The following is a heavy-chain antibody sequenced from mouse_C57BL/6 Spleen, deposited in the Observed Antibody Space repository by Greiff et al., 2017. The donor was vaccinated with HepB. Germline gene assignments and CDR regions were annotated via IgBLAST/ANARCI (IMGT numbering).Heavy chain of an antibody. V-gene: IGHV5-9-1*02. Sequence: EVQVVESGEGLVKPGGSLKLSCAASGFTFSSYAMSWVRQTPEKRLEWVAYISSGGDYIYYADTVKGRFTISRDNARNTLYLQMSSLKSEDTASYYYTSDKGPYYYAMDYWGQGTSVTVSS. CDR2: ISSGGDYI. CDR3: TSDKGPYYYAMDY. D-gene: IGHD1-3*01. CDR1: GFTFSSYA. J-gene: IGHJ4*01.